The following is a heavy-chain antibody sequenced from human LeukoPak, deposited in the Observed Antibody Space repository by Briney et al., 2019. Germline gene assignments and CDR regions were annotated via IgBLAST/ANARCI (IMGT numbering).Heavy chain of an antibody. Sequence: PGGSLRLSCAASGFTFSSYWMQWVRQAPGKGLVWVSRINSDGSSTDYADSVKGRSTIYRDNAKNTLYLQMNSLRAEDTAVYYCARPLAYNYFDYWGQGTLLTVSS. CDR2: INSDGSST. CDR1: GFTFSSYW. V-gene: IGHV3-74*01. J-gene: IGHJ4*02. D-gene: IGHD3-16*01. CDR3: ARPLAYNYFDY.